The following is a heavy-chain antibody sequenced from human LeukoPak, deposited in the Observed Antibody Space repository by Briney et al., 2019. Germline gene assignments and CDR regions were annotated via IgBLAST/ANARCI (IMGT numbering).Heavy chain of an antibody. CDR2: IYYSGST. J-gene: IGHJ6*03. Sequence: SETLSLTCTVSGGSISSYYWSWIRQPPGKGLEWIGYIYYSGSTNYNPSLKSRVTISVDTSKNQFSLKLSSVTAADTAVYYCARGQDRGYSLPGGRSYYYYMDVWGKGTTVTVSS. D-gene: IGHD5-18*01. CDR3: ARGQDRGYSLPGGRSYYYYMDV. CDR1: GGSISSYY. V-gene: IGHV4-59*01.